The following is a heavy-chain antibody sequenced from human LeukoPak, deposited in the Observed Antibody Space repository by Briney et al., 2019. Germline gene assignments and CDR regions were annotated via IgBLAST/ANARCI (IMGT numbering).Heavy chain of an antibody. CDR3: ARDYLVVGATS. D-gene: IGHD1-26*01. CDR1: GYSISSGYY. J-gene: IGHJ4*02. V-gene: IGHV4-38-2*02. CDR2: IYHSGST. Sequence: SETLSLTCTVSGYSISSGYYWGWIRQPPGKGLEWIGSIYHSGSTYYNPSLKSRVTISVDTSKNQFSLKLSSVTAADTAVYYCARDYLVVGATSWSQGTLVTVSS.